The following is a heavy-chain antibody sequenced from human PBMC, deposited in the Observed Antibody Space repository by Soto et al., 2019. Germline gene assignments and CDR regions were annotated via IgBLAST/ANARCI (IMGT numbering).Heavy chain of an antibody. CDR3: ARYIPGVRYYGMDV. V-gene: IGHV3-23*01. J-gene: IGHJ6*02. D-gene: IGHD2-2*01. CDR2: IGESGTPT. Sequence: GGSLRLSCAASGFTFSSYAMKWVRQAPGKGLEWVSLIGESGTPTYYADSVKGRFTISRDNSGNTLFLEMYSLRAEDTAVHYCARYIPGVRYYGMDVWGQGTTVTVSS. CDR1: GFTFSSYA.